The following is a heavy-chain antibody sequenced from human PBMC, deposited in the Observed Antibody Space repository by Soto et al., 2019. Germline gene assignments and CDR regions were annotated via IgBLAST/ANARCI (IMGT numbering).Heavy chain of an antibody. V-gene: IGHV1-46*01. D-gene: IGHD6-19*01. Sequence: EQLMQSGAEVKKPGASVKVSCKAPGYIFTSYYLHWVRQAPGQGLEWMGIINPSGGGTIYAPKFQGRVTMTRDTSISTAYMELSRLRSDDTAVYYCARSRTREMAVLDYWGQGTLVTVSS. CDR2: INPSGGGT. J-gene: IGHJ4*02. CDR3: ARSRTREMAVLDY. CDR1: GYIFTSYY.